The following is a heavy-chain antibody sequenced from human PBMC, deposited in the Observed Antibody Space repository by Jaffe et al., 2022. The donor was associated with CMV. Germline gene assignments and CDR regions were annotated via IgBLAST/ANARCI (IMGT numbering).Heavy chain of an antibody. CDR1: RFTFSSYA. CDR2: ISRSGHST. J-gene: IGHJ6*02. D-gene: IGHD3-16*01. CDR3: AGGGGSYGYYYAMDV. V-gene: IGHV3-23*01. Sequence: EVQLLESGGGLVQRGGSLRLSCAASRFTFSSYAMSWVRQAPGQGLEWVSTISRSGHSTFYADSVKGRFTISRDNSKKALYLQMNSLRDEDTAVYYCAGGGGSYGYYYAMDVWGQGTTVAVSS.